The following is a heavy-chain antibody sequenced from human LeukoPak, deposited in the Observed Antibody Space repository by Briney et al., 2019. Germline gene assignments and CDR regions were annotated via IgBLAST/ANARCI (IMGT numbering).Heavy chain of an antibody. V-gene: IGHV3-30*02. CDR3: AKDARGDYYGSGSYQNY. J-gene: IGHJ4*02. D-gene: IGHD3-10*01. CDR1: GFTFSSYG. CDR2: IRYDGSNK. Sequence: GGSLRLSCVASGFTFSSYGMHWVRQAPGKGLEWVAFIRYDGSNKYYADSVKGRFTISRDNSKNTLYLQMNSLRAEDTAVYYCAKDARGDYYGSGSYQNYWGQGTLVTVSS.